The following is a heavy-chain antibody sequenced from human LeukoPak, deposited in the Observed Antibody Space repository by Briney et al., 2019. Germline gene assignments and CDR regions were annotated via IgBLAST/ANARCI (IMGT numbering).Heavy chain of an antibody. V-gene: IGHV4-39*01. D-gene: IGHD3-9*01. CDR2: IYYSGNT. CDR1: GGSISTSAYY. J-gene: IGHJ4*02. CDR3: ARRGRYYDRPPFDY. Sequence: PSETLSLTCIVSGGSISTSAYYWGWIRQPPGEGLQWIGSIYYSGNTYYNSSLKSRVTISVDTSTSQFSLRLSSVTAADTAVYYCARRGRYYDRPPFDYWGQGTPVTVSS.